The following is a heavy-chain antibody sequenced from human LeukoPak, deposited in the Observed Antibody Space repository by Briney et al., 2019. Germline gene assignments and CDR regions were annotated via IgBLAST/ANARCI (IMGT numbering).Heavy chain of an antibody. CDR1: GFTFSSYG. V-gene: IGHV3-21*01. J-gene: IGHJ4*02. Sequence: GRSLRLSCAASGFTFSSYGMHWVRQAPGKGLEWVSSISSSSSYIYYADSLKGRFTISRDNAKNSLYLQMNSLRAEDTAVYYCARVVGGWYDYWGQGTLVTVSS. CDR3: ARVVGGWYDY. D-gene: IGHD6-19*01. CDR2: ISSSSSYI.